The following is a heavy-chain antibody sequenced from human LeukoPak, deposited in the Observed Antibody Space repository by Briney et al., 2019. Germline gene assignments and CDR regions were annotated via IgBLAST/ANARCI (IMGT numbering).Heavy chain of an antibody. CDR3: ARDLYYDFWSGYYLAYGMDV. Sequence: AGGSLRLSCAASGFTFGSYGMHWVRQAPGKGLEWVAVIWYDGSNKYYADSVKGRFTISRDNSKNTLYLQMNSLRAEDTAVYYCARDLYYDFWSGYYLAYGMDVWGQGTTVTVSS. J-gene: IGHJ6*02. CDR2: IWYDGSNK. D-gene: IGHD3-3*01. CDR1: GFTFGSYG. V-gene: IGHV3-33*01.